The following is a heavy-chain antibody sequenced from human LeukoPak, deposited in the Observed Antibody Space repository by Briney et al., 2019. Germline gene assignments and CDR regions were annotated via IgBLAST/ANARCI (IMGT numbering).Heavy chain of an antibody. Sequence: GGSLTLSFAVSGFPFITYNMNWVRQAPGKGLEWVSSISSSSSYIYYADSVKGRFTISRDNAKNSLYLQMNSLRAEDTAVYYCASSYSSSRNNWFDPWGQGTLVTVSS. D-gene: IGHD6-13*01. J-gene: IGHJ5*02. CDR3: ASSYSSSRNNWFDP. V-gene: IGHV3-21*01. CDR1: GFPFITYN. CDR2: ISSSSSYI.